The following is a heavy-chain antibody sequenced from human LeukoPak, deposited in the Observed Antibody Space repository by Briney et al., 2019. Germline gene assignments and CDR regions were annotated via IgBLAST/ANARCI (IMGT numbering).Heavy chain of an antibody. D-gene: IGHD3-3*01. V-gene: IGHV4-59*01. CDR2: IYYSGST. CDR1: GGSISSYC. CDR3: ARAKGYGFWSGYPGIYYMDV. Sequence: SETLSLTCTVSGGSISSYCRSWIRQPPGKGLEWIGYIYYSGSTNYNPSLKSRVTISVDTSKNQFSLQLSSVTAADTAVYYCARAKGYGFWSGYPGIYYMDVWGKGTTVTVSS. J-gene: IGHJ6*03.